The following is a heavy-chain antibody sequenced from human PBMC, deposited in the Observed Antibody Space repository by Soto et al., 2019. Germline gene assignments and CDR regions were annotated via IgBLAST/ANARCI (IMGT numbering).Heavy chain of an antibody. D-gene: IGHD6-6*01. J-gene: IGHJ5*02. V-gene: IGHV4-31*03. CDR3: ARGSFSSSSSWFDP. CDR1: GGSFSSGGYY. CDR2: IYYSGRT. Sequence: TLSLTCTVSGGSFSSGGYYWSWIRQHPGKGLEWIGYIYYSGRTYYNPSLHSRVSIAVDTTENQFSLKLTSVTAADTSVYYCARGSFSSSSSWFDPWGRGTLVTVSS.